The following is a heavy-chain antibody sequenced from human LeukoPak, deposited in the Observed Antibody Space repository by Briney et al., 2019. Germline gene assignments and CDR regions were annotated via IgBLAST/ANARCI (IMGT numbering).Heavy chain of an antibody. J-gene: IGHJ4*02. CDR1: GFTFSSYW. Sequence: PGGSLRLSCAASGFTFSSYWMHWVRQAPGKGLVWVSRIKTDGSITSYADSVKGRFTISRDNAKNSLYLQMNSLRADDTAVYYCADPGVGFWGQGTLVTVSS. D-gene: IGHD2-8*01. V-gene: IGHV3-74*01. CDR2: IKTDGSIT. CDR3: ADPGVGF.